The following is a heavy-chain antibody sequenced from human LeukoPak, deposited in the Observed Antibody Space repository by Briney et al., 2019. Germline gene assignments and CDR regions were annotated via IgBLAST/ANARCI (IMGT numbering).Heavy chain of an antibody. CDR3: ARNTIFHP. CDR1: GCSFSDYS. Sequence: GGSLRLSCEASGCSFSDYSMNWVRQTPGKGLEWISYISSSDSTTYYTDSVRGRFTISRDNAKHSLYLLMNSLRDEDTGIYYCARNTIFHPWGQGTLVTVSS. V-gene: IGHV3-48*02. CDR2: ISSSDSTT. D-gene: IGHD3-9*01. J-gene: IGHJ5*02.